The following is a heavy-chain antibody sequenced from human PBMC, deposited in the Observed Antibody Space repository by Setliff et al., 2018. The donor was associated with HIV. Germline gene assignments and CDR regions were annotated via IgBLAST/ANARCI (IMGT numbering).Heavy chain of an antibody. D-gene: IGHD2-15*01. CDR3: AKTLPTLYPPHDYYFAMDV. J-gene: IGHJ6*02. Sequence: GGSLRLSCAPSGFTFGSYAMSWVRQAPGKGLEWVPAISGSGDSTFYADSLKGRFTISRDNSKNTLYLQMNSLRAEDTAVYYCAKTLPTLYPPHDYYFAMDVWGQGTTVTVSS. CDR2: ISGSGDST. CDR1: GFTFGSYA. V-gene: IGHV3-23*01.